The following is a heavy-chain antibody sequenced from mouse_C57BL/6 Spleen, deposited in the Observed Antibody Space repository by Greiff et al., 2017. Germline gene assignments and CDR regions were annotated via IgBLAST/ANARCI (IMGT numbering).Heavy chain of an antibody. Sequence: QVQLQQPGAELVKPGASVKVSCKASGYTFTSYWMHWVKQRPGQGLEWIGRIHPSDSETNYNQKFKGKATLTVDKSTSTAYMQLSSLTSEDSAVYDCARCHLGLHAMDYWGQGTSVTVSS. CDR1: GYTFTSYW. V-gene: IGHV1-74*01. J-gene: IGHJ4*01. D-gene: IGHD3-1*01. CDR2: IHPSDSET. CDR3: ARCHLGLHAMDY.